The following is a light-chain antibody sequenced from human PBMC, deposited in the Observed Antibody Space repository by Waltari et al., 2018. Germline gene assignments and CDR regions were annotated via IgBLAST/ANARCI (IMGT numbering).Light chain of an antibody. Sequence: QSVLTQAPSVSAAPGQKVTISCSGSTPNIGKNYVSWYQQFPGTAPTLLIYEGNRRPSGIPDRFSGSKSGASATLGITGLQTGDEANYYCGTWDSSLGIGVLGGGTRVTVL. V-gene: IGLV1-51*01. CDR2: EGN. J-gene: IGLJ3*02. CDR3: GTWDSSLGIGV. CDR1: TPNIGKNY.